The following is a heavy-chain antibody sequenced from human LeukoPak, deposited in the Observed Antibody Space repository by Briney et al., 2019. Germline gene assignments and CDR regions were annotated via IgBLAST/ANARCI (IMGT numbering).Heavy chain of an antibody. CDR3: SRDLRVGATKLDY. CDR2: IRSKDYGGTS. D-gene: IGHD1-26*01. Sequence: GGSLRLSCTASGFTFGDYAMSWFRQAPGRGLEWIGFIRSKDYGGTSEYAASVKGRFTISRDDSRSIAYLQMNSLKTEDTAVYYCSRDLRVGATKLDYWGQGTLVTVSS. J-gene: IGHJ4*02. CDR1: GFTFGDYA. V-gene: IGHV3-49*03.